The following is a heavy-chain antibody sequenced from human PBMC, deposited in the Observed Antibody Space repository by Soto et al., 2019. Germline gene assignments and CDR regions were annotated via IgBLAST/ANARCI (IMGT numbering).Heavy chain of an antibody. CDR2: IKQDGSEK. CDR1: GFTFSSFW. V-gene: IGHV3-7*05. D-gene: IGHD6-19*01. J-gene: IGHJ3*02. Sequence: GGSLRLSCAASGFTFSSFWMSWVRQAPGKGLEWVANIKQDGSEKYYVDSVKGRFTISRDNSKNTLYLQMNSLRAEDTAAYYCAKGKVAVPERAFDIWGQGTMVTVSS. CDR3: AKGKVAVPERAFDI.